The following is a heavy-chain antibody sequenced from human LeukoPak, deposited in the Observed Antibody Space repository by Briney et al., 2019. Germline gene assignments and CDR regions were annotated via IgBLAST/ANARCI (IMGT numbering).Heavy chain of an antibody. V-gene: IGHV1-18*01. J-gene: IGHJ3*02. CDR2: ISAYNDNT. CDR3: ARQSFRITARQDDAFDI. CDR1: GYTFTSYG. D-gene: IGHD6-6*01. Sequence: GASVKVSCKASGYTFTSYGISWVRQAPGQGLEWMGWISAYNDNTNYAQKLQGRVTMTTDTSTSTAYMELRSLRSDDTAVYYCARQSFRITARQDDAFDIWGQGTVVTVSS.